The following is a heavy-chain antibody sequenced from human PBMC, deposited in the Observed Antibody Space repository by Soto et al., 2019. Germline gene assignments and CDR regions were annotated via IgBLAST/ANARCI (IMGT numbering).Heavy chain of an antibody. Sequence: PGESLKISCKGSGYSFIIFCIGWVLQMSGQGLEWMGMIYPGDSDTRYSPSFEGQVTMSADKSTSTVYLQWSSLKASDTAMYYCASLGAILTGYDSFDMWGQGTMVTVSS. V-gene: IGHV5-51*01. CDR2: IYPGDSDT. J-gene: IGHJ3*02. D-gene: IGHD3-9*01. CDR3: ASLGAILTGYDSFDM. CDR1: GYSFIIFC.